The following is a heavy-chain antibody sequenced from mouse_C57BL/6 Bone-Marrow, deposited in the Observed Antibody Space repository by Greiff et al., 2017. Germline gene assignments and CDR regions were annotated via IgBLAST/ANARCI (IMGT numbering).Heavy chain of an antibody. CDR1: GYSFTGYY. CDR2: INPSTGGT. J-gene: IGHJ1*03. D-gene: IGHD1-1*01. V-gene: IGHV1-42*01. Sequence: VQLQQSGPELVKPGASVKISCKASGYSFTGYYMNWVKQSPEKSLEWIGEINPSTGGTTYNQKFKAKATLTVDKSSSTAYMQLKSLTSEDSAVYYCARGDSSYHYWYFDVWGTGTTVTVSS. CDR3: ARGDSSYHYWYFDV.